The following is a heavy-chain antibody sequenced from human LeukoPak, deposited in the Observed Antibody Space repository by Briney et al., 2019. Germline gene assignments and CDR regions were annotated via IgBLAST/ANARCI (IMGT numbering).Heavy chain of an antibody. CDR1: GFTFSSYG. Sequence: GGSLRLSCAASGFTFSSYGMHWVRQAPGKGLEWVAFIRYDGSNKYYADSVKGRFIISRDNSKNTLYLQMNSLGAEDTAVYYCAKGPPYYYDSSGYYLLARAEYFQHWGQGTLVTVSS. J-gene: IGHJ1*01. CDR3: AKGPPYYYDSSGYYLLARAEYFQH. V-gene: IGHV3-30*02. CDR2: IRYDGSNK. D-gene: IGHD3-22*01.